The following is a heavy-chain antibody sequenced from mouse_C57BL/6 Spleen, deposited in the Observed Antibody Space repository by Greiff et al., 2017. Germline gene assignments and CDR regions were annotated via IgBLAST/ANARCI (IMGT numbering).Heavy chain of an antibody. CDR2: INPSNGGT. J-gene: IGHJ1*03. CDR1: GYTFTSYW. Sequence: VQLQQPGTELVKPGASVKLSCKASGYTFTSYWMHWVKQRPGQGLAWIGNINPSNGGTSYNEKFKSKATLTVDKSSSPAYMQLSSLTSEDSAVSYCARSYAGTGYCEVWGTGTTVTVSS. CDR3: ARSYAGTGYCEV. D-gene: IGHD1-1*01. V-gene: IGHV1-53*01.